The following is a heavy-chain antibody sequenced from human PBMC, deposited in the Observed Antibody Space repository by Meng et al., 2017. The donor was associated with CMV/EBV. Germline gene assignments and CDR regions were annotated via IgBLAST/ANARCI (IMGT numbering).Heavy chain of an antibody. CDR1: GFTFSSYS. Sequence: GESLKISCAASGFTFSSYSMNWVRQAPGKGLEWVSSISSSSSYIYYADSVKGRFTISRDNAKNSLYLQMNSLRAEDTAVYYCARDDYSSSWYYFDYWGQGTLVTVSS. D-gene: IGHD6-13*01. V-gene: IGHV3-21*01. CDR3: ARDDYSSSWYYFDY. J-gene: IGHJ4*02. CDR2: ISSSSSYI.